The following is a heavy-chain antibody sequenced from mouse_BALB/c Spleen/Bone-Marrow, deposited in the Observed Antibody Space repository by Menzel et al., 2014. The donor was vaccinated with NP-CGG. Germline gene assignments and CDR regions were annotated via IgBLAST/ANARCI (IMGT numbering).Heavy chain of an antibody. CDR2: IYPYNGGT. Sequence: VQLQQSGPELVKPGASVKISCKASGYKFNDYNMHWVKQSHGKSLEWIGYIYPYNGGTGYNQKFKSKATLTVDNPSSTAYMELRSLTSEDSAVHYCARGYSWYFDVWGAGTTVTVSS. D-gene: IGHD2-3*01. CDR3: ARGYSWYFDV. J-gene: IGHJ1*01. V-gene: IGHV1S29*02. CDR1: GYKFNDYN.